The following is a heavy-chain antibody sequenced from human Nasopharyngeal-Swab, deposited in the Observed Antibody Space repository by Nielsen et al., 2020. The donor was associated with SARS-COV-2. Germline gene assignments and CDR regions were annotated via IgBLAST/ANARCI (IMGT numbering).Heavy chain of an antibody. V-gene: IGHV3-33*08. CDR1: GFTLRRKG. D-gene: IGHD3-22*01. CDR3: ARMGTYYYDLLYGMDV. CDR2: IWYDGSNK. J-gene: IGHJ6*02. Sequence: SLTISCASSGFTLRRKGRKGERKEKGKGGEWVAVIWYDGSNKYYADSVKGRFTISRDNSKNMLYLQMNSLRAEDTAVYYCARMGTYYYDLLYGMDVWGQGTTVTVSS.